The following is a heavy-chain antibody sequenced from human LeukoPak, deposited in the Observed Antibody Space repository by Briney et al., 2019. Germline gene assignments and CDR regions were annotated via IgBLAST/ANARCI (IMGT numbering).Heavy chain of an antibody. Sequence: ASVKVSCKASGYTFTSYGISWVRQAPGQGLEWMGWISAYNGNTNYAQKLQGRVTMTTDTSTSTAYMELRSLRSDDTAVYYCARRDPYGDYGPHDAFDIWGQGTMVTVSS. CDR2: ISAYNGNT. J-gene: IGHJ3*02. V-gene: IGHV1-18*01. CDR1: GYTFTSYG. CDR3: ARRDPYGDYGPHDAFDI. D-gene: IGHD4-17*01.